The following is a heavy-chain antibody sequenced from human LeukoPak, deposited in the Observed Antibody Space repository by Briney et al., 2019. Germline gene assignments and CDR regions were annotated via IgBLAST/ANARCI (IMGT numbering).Heavy chain of an antibody. CDR3: ARANYAFDI. CDR1: GFTFSSYG. V-gene: IGHV3-30*03. J-gene: IGHJ3*02. D-gene: IGHD1-1*01. CDR2: ISYDGSNK. Sequence: PGRSLRLSCAASGFTFSSYGMHWVRQAPGKGLEWVAVISYDGSNKYYADSVKGRFTISRDNSKNTLYLQMNSLRAEDTAVYYCARANYAFDIWAKGQWSPSLQ.